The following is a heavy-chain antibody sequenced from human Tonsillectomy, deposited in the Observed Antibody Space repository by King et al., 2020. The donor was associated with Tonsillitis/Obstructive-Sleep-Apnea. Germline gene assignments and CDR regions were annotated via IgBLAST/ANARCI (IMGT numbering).Heavy chain of an antibody. D-gene: IGHD3-22*01. J-gene: IGHJ6*02. CDR3: ARVDYYDNSGYYYYYYCMDV. CDR1: GFTFSNYG. Sequence: VQLVESGGGVVHPGRSLRLSCAASGFTFSNYGMHWVRQSPGKGLEWVAVIWYDGSNKYYADSVKGRFTISRDNSRNTLYLQMNSLRAEDTAVYYCARVDYYDNSGYYYYYYCMDVWGQGTTVTVSS. CDR2: IWYDGSNK. V-gene: IGHV3-33*01.